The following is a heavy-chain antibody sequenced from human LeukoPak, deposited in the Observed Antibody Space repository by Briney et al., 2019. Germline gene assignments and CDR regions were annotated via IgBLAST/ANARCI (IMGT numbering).Heavy chain of an antibody. Sequence: SETLSLTCTVSGGSISSSSYNWGWIGQPPGKGLEWIGSIYYSGSTYYNPSLKSRVTISVDTSKNQFSLKLSSVTAADTAVYYCLGTNGVCYTCYFDYWGQGTLVTVSS. CDR3: LGTNGVCYTCYFDY. V-gene: IGHV4-39*01. CDR1: GGSISSSSYN. J-gene: IGHJ4*02. D-gene: IGHD2-8*01. CDR2: IYYSGST.